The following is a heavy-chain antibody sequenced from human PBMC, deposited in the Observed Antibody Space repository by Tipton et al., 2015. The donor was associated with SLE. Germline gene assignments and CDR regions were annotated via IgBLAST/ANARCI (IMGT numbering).Heavy chain of an antibody. CDR3: ARWAGPTVNFDY. CDR2: IYYSGST. CDR1: GGSISSYY. J-gene: IGHJ4*02. Sequence: LVQSSETLSLTCTVSGGSISSYYWSWIRRPPGKGLEWIGYIYYSGSTNYNPSLKSRVTISVDTSKNQFSLKLSSVTAADTAVYYCARWAGPTVNFDYWGQGTLVTVSS. D-gene: IGHD4-11*01. V-gene: IGHV4-59*01.